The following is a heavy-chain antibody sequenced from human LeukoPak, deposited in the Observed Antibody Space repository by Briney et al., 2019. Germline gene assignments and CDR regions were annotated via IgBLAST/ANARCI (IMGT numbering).Heavy chain of an antibody. J-gene: IGHJ2*01. V-gene: IGHV4-38-2*02. CDR1: GYSISSGYY. Sequence: VKPSETLSLTCTVSGYSISSGYYWGWIRQPPGKGLEWIGYIYYSGSTYYNPSLKSRVTISVDTSKNQFSLRLSSVTAADTAVYYCARDHLPAAHPEEYFDLWGRGTLVTVSS. CDR2: IYYSGST. D-gene: IGHD2-2*01. CDR3: ARDHLPAAHPEEYFDL.